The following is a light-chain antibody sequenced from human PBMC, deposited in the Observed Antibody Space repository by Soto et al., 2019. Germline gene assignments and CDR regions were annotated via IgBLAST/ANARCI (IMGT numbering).Light chain of an antibody. CDR3: MQDLQSWT. CDR2: ATS. Sequence: EIPLTQSPSSLAASVGDRLTLTCRASRNVSIYLNWYQHKPGKGPTLLIHATSNLQIGVPSRFSGSGSGTEFTPTISSLEAADVGVYYCMQDLQSWTFGQGTKVDIK. CDR1: RNVSIY. V-gene: IGKV1-39*01. J-gene: IGKJ1*01.